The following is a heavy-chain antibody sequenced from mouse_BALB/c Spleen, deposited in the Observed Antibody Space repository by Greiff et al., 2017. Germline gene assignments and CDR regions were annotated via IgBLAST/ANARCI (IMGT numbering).Heavy chain of an antibody. D-gene: IGHD2-10*02. V-gene: IGHV5-4*02. CDR1: GFTFSDYY. J-gene: IGHJ3*01. CDR2: ISDGGSYT. CDR3: ARGAYGNYAPCAY. Sequence: EVKVVESGGGLVKPGGSLKLSCAASGFTFSDYYMYWVRQTPEKRLEWVATISDGGSYTYYPDSVKGRFTISRDNAKNNLYLQMSSLKSEDTAMYYCARGAYGNYAPCAYWGQGTLVTVSA.